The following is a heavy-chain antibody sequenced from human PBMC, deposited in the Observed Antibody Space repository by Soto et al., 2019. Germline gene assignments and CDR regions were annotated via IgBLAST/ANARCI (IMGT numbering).Heavy chain of an antibody. D-gene: IGHD1-1*01. J-gene: IGHJ4*02. V-gene: IGHV3-48*03. CDR1: GFPFSNYE. CDR2: ISSGGTNK. Sequence: PGGSLRLSCTASGFPFSNYEMNWVRQAPGKGLEWVSYISSGGTNKFYADSLRGRVSVSRDNHKNSLILEMDRLTVEDTAIYYCVRDVHLDYWGLGSLVTVSS. CDR3: VRDVHLDY.